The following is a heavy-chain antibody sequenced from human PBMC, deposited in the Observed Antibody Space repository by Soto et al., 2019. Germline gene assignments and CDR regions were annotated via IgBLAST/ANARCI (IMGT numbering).Heavy chain of an antibody. Sequence: SETLSLTCDVYGGSFSGYYWSWIRQPPGKGLEWIGEINHSGSTNYNPSLKSRVTISVDTSKNQFSLKLSSVTAADTAVYYCARGSRAPKTTYYYASRAFGYWGQGTLVTVSS. CDR2: INHSGST. CDR3: ARGSRAPKTTYYYASRAFGY. V-gene: IGHV4-34*01. J-gene: IGHJ4*02. CDR1: GGSFSGYY. D-gene: IGHD3-10*01.